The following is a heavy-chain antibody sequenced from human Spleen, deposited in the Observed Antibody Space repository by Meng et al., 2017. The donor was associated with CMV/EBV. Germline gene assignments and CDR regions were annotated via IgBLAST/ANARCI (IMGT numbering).Heavy chain of an antibody. V-gene: IGHV4-30-4*08. D-gene: IGHD3-9*01. CDR3: ATAYDILTGNDY. Sequence: QGTLQESVPGLVKPSQTLSLTCTVSGGSISSGGYYWSWIRQHPGKGLEWIGYIHFSGSAYYNPSLKSRVTISVDTSKNQFSLKVRSVTAADTAFYKQATAYDILTGNDYWGQGTLVTVSS. CDR2: IHFSGSA. J-gene: IGHJ4*02. CDR1: GGSISSGGYY.